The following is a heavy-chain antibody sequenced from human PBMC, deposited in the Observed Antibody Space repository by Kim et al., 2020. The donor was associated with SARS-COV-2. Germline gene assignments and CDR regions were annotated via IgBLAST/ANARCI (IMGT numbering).Heavy chain of an antibody. V-gene: IGHV3-53*01. CDR1: GSSVRSSY. J-gene: IGHJ4*02. D-gene: IGHD1-26*01. CDR3: SSSTVGAYFDY. Sequence: GGSLRLSCAVSGSSVRSSYMTWVRQAPGKGLEWVSAIHDAGSTYYADSVKGRFTISRDIPKDTLYLQMNSLRAVDTAAYYCSSSTVGAYFDYWGQGSLVT. CDR2: IHDAGST.